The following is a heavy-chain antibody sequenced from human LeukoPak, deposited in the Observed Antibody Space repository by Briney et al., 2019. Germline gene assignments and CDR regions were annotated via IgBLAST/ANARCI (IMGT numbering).Heavy chain of an antibody. D-gene: IGHD3-9*01. CDR1: GVTFSSHS. J-gene: IGHJ3*02. Sequence: GGSLRLSCAASGVTFSSHSINWVRQAPGMGLEWIATMTVTNKIYYADSVKGRFTISRDNAENSVYLQMNSLRDEDTAVYSCARTQTIFWEFDGFDIWGRGTKVTVSS. V-gene: IGHV3-69-1*01. CDR3: ARTQTIFWEFDGFDI. CDR2: MTVTNKI.